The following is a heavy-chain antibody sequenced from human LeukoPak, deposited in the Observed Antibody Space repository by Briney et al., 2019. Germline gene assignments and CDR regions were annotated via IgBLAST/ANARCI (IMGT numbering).Heavy chain of an antibody. V-gene: IGHV4-39*07. Sequence: SETLSVTCTVSGDSINSSSYFWGWIRQPPGKGLEWIGSIYYSGSTYSNPSLKSRLTISLDTSKNQLSLKLSSATAADTAVYYCARGGGYYDFWSGYYTGGYFDYWGQGTLVTVSS. J-gene: IGHJ4*02. CDR1: GDSINSSSYF. CDR2: IYYSGST. D-gene: IGHD3-3*01. CDR3: ARGGGYYDFWSGYYTGGYFDY.